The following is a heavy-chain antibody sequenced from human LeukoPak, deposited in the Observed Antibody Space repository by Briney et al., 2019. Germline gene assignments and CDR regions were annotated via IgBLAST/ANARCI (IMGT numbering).Heavy chain of an antibody. CDR3: ATLVPVYSSGWYYVDY. CDR2: IFNTGRA. CDR1: GGGISSVGYF. D-gene: IGHD6-19*01. V-gene: IGHV4-31*03. J-gene: IGHJ4*02. Sequence: SETLSLTCTVSGGGISSVGYFWSWIRQNPGKGLEYIGYIFNTGRASYNPSLRSRVTMSVDTPNNQCSLRLISVTAADTAVYYCATLVPVYSSGWYYVDYWGQGTLVTVSS.